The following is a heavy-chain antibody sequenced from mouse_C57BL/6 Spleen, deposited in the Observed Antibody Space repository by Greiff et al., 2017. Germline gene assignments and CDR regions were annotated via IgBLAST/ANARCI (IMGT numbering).Heavy chain of an antibody. CDR2: IDPSESCT. J-gene: IGHJ2*01. V-gene: IGHV1-69*01. Sequence: QVQLQQPGAELVMPGASVKLSCKASVYTFTSYWMHWVQQRPGQGLEWIGAIDPSESCTNYNQKFKGKSTLTVDKSSSTAYMQLSSLTSEDSAVYYCARGGSSSFGYWGQGTTRTVSS. CDR3: ARGGSSSFGY. D-gene: IGHD1-1*01. CDR1: VYTFTSYW.